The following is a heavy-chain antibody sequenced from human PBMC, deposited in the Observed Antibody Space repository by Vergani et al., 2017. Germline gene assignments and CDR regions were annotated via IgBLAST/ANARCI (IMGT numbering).Heavy chain of an antibody. Sequence: QVQLQQWGAGLLKPSETLSLTCAVYGGSFSGYYWSWIRQPPGKGLEWIGEINHSGSTNYNPSLKSRVTISVDTSKNQFPLKLSSVTAADTAVYYCASLAGHTYAFDIWGQGTMVTVSS. D-gene: IGHD6-19*01. J-gene: IGHJ3*02. V-gene: IGHV4-34*01. CDR1: GGSFSGYY. CDR2: INHSGST. CDR3: ASLAGHTYAFDI.